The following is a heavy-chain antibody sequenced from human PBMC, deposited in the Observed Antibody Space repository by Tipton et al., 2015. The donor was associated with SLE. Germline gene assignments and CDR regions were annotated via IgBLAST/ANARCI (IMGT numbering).Heavy chain of an antibody. D-gene: IGHD4-17*01. Sequence: TLSLTCAVYGGSFSGYYWSWIRQSPGKGLEWIGEINQSGSTNYNPSLKSRVTISVDTSKNQFSLKLFSVTAADTAVYYCARLHGDPWYSDYWGQGTLVTVSS. J-gene: IGHJ4*02. CDR3: ARLHGDPWYSDY. CDR1: GGSFSGYY. CDR2: INQSGST. V-gene: IGHV4-34*01.